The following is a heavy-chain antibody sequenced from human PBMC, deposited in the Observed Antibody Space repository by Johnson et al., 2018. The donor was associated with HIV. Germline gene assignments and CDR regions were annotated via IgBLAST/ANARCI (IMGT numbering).Heavy chain of an antibody. V-gene: IGHV3-30*03. CDR1: GFTFYSYG. D-gene: IGHD7-27*01. CDR2: ISYDGSNK. CDR3: ARGLTGDDAFDI. J-gene: IGHJ3*02. Sequence: QMMLVESGGGVVQPGRSLRLSCAASGFTFYSYGMHWVRQAPGKGLEWVAVISYDGSNKYYADSLKGRFTISRDNSKNTLYLQMNSLRAEDTAVYYCARGLTGDDAFDIWGQGTMVTVSS.